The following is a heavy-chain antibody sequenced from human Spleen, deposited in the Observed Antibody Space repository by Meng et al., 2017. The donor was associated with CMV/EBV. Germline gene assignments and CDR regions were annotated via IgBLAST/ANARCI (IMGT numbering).Heavy chain of an antibody. D-gene: IGHD2-2*01. Sequence: FSSYAMHWVRQAPGKGVEWVAVISYDGSNKYYADSVKGRFTISRDNSKNTLYLQMNSLRAEDTAVYYCARAGYCSSTSCARGDWFDPWGQGTLVTVSS. CDR3: ARAGYCSSTSCARGDWFDP. J-gene: IGHJ5*02. CDR2: ISYDGSNK. CDR1: FSSYA. V-gene: IGHV3-30*04.